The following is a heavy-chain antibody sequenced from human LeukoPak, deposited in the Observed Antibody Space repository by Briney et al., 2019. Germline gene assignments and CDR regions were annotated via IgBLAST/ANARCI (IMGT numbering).Heavy chain of an antibody. D-gene: IGHD3-22*01. CDR2: ISSSSSYI. CDR1: GFTFSSYS. J-gene: IGHJ6*04. V-gene: IGHV3-21*01. CDR3: ARDLYYYDSSGPMDV. Sequence: GGSLRLSCAASGFTFSSYSMNWVRQAPGKGLEWVSSISSSSSYIYYADSVKGRFAISRDNAKNSLYLQMNSLRAEDTAVYYCARDLYYYDSSGPMDVWGKGTTVTASS.